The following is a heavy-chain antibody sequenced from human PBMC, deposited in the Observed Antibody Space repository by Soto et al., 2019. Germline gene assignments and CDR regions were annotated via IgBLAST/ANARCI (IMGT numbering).Heavy chain of an antibody. Sequence: PGGSLRLSFVVSGLTFSASAMHWVRQAPGKGLEWVGRIRNKVDSYETVYAAPVNGRFTISRDDSKNTAYLQMYSLTTEDTAVYYCCRHDARCGSCDHWGQGTRVTVSS. J-gene: IGHJ5*02. CDR2: IRNKVDSYET. CDR3: CRHDARCGSCDH. V-gene: IGHV3-73*01. CDR1: GLTFSASA. D-gene: IGHD3-16*02.